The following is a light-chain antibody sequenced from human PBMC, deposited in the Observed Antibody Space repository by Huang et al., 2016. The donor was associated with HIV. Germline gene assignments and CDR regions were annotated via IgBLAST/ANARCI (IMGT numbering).Light chain of an antibody. V-gene: IGKV3-11*01. Sequence: EIILTQSPATLSLSPGERATLSCRASQRVSSYLAWYQQKPGKAPRLLIYDASNRATGIPARFSGSGSGTDFTLTISGLEPEDFAVYYCQQRSNRPPLTFGGGTKVEIK. CDR2: DAS. J-gene: IGKJ4*01. CDR3: QQRSNRPPLT. CDR1: QRVSSY.